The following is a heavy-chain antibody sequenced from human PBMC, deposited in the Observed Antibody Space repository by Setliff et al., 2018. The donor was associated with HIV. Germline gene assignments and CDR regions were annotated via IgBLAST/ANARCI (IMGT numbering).Heavy chain of an antibody. CDR2: IYYSGST. D-gene: IGHD3-22*01. CDR3: ARDVGYDSDGYRHAFDI. CDR1: GYSISSGYY. V-gene: IGHV4-38-2*02. Sequence: PSETLSLTCTVSGYSISSGYYWGWIRQPPGKGLEWIGSIYYSGSTYYNPSLKSRVTISVDTSKNQFSLKLSSVTAADTALYYCARDVGYDSDGYRHAFDIWGQGTMVTVSS. J-gene: IGHJ3*02.